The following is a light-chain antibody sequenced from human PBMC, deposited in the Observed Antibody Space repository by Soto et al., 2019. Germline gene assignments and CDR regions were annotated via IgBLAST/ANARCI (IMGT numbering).Light chain of an antibody. CDR2: HAS. Sequence: IQMTQSPSTVSASVGEGINISCRAAQDIGDWLAWYQQRPGEAPKLLICHASTLHNGVPSRFSGTRSGTIFTLTVSGLQPEDFATYYCHQGKNFPYTFGQGTKADIK. CDR1: QDIGDW. J-gene: IGKJ2*01. V-gene: IGKV1-12*01. CDR3: HQGKNFPYT.